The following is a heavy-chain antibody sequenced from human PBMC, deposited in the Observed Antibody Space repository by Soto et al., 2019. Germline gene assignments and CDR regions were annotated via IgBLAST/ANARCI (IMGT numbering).Heavy chain of an antibody. J-gene: IGHJ3*01. CDR2: ISMASSFI. CDR3: AREGAGSSLPLHDSFDL. D-gene: IGHD6-13*01. V-gene: IGHV3-21*01. Sequence: EVQLVESGGGLVKPGGSLRLSCSASSFIFSNFNMHWVRQAPGKGLEWVSSISMASSFIYYADSVRGRFSISRDNAKKSLFLHMKGLRADDTAVYYCAREGAGSSLPLHDSFDLWGQGTRVIVSP. CDR1: SFIFSNFN.